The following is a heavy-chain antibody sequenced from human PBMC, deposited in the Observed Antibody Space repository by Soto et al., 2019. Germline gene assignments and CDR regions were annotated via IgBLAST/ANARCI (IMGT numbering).Heavy chain of an antibody. CDR2: ISPYTGNT. V-gene: IGHV1-18*01. CDR3: VMVDNYVTPTPQDV. Sequence: GASVKVSCKARGYIFVNCGISWVRQAPGQGLEWMGWISPYTGNTHSATKVQGRLTMTTDTSTSTAYMDLGSLTSDDTAVYYCVMVDNYVTPTPQDVWGQGTTVTSP. D-gene: IGHD3-16*01. CDR1: GYIFVNCG. J-gene: IGHJ6*02.